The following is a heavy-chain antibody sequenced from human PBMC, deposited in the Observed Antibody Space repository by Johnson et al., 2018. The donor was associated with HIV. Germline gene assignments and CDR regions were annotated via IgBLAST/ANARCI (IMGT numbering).Heavy chain of an antibody. V-gene: IGHV3-66*01. D-gene: IGHD5-24*01. J-gene: IGHJ3*02. Sequence: QLVESGGGLVKPGGSIRLSCAASGFTFSNAWMSWVRQAPGKGLEWVSVLSSGGDTYYTDSVNGRFTISRDNSKNTLYLQMNSLRAEDTAVYYCARACRDGYTCDVFDIWGQGTMVTVSS. CDR3: ARACRDGYTCDVFDI. CDR1: GFTFSNAW. CDR2: LSSGGDT.